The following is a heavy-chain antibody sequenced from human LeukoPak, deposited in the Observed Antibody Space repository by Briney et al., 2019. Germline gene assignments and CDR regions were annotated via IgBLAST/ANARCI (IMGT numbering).Heavy chain of an antibody. CDR3: ARGLEPTPLDY. CDR2: ISWNSGSI. D-gene: IGHD1-14*01. J-gene: IGHJ4*02. Sequence: PGRSLRLSCAASGFTFDDYAMHWVRQAPGKGLEWVSGISWNSGSIGYADSVKGRFTISRDNAKNSLYLQMNSLRAEDTALYHCARGLEPTPLDYWGQGTLVTVSS. CDR1: GFTFDDYA. V-gene: IGHV3-9*01.